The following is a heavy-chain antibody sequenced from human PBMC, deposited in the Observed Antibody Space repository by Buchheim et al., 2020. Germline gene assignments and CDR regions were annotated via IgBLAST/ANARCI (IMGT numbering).Heavy chain of an antibody. CDR3: ARDYYDSSGYLAALYYYYYYGMDV. V-gene: IGHV3-30*04. Sequence: QVQLVESGGGVVQPGRSLRLSCAASGFTFSSYAMHWVHQAPGKGLEWVAVISYDGSNKYYADSVKGRFTISRDNSKNTLYLQMNSLRAEDTAVYYCARDYYDSSGYLAALYYYYYYGMDVWGQGTT. D-gene: IGHD3-22*01. CDR1: GFTFSSYA. J-gene: IGHJ6*02. CDR2: ISYDGSNK.